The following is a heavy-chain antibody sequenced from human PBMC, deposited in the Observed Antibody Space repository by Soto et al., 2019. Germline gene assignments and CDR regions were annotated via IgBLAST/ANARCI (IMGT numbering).Heavy chain of an antibody. J-gene: IGHJ5*02. CDR2: ISGSGGST. CDR1: GFTFSSYA. Sequence: PGGSLRLSCAASGFTFSSYAMSWVRQAPGKGLEWVSAISGSGGSTYYADSVKGRFTISRDNSKNTLYLQMNSLRAEDTAVYYCAKRVGYSSSWSWFDPWGQGTLVTVSS. D-gene: IGHD6-13*01. V-gene: IGHV3-23*01. CDR3: AKRVGYSSSWSWFDP.